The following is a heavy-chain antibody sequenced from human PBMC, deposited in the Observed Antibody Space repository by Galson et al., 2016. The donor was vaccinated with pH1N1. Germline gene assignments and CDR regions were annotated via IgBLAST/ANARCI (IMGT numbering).Heavy chain of an antibody. CDR3: VRAIGIQYSY. Sequence: SLRLSCAASGFTFSSYWMGWVRQAPGKGLEWVANIKQDGSEKYYVDSVEGRFTISRDNAKNSLYLQMNGLRAEDTAVYYCVRAIGIQYSYWGQGTLVTVSS. V-gene: IGHV3-7*03. J-gene: IGHJ4*02. D-gene: IGHD2-15*01. CDR1: GFTFSSYW. CDR2: IKQDGSEK.